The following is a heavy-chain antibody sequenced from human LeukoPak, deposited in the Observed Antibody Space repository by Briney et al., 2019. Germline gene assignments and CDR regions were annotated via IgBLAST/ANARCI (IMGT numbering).Heavy chain of an antibody. CDR1: GGSVSSGSYF. J-gene: IGHJ6*02. Sequence: SETLSLTCTVSGGSVSSGSYFWTWIRQPPGKGLQWIGYIHYSGSTNYNPSLKSRVTISVDTSKNQFSLKLSSVTAADTAVYYCARHTPGGMDVWGQGTTVTVSS. V-gene: IGHV4-61*01. CDR3: ARHTPGGMDV. CDR2: IHYSGST. D-gene: IGHD2-2*02.